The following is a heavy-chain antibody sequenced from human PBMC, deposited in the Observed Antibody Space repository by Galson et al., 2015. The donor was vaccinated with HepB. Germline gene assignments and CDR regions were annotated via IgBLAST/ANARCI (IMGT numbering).Heavy chain of an antibody. V-gene: IGHV3-11*01. CDR1: GFTFSDYY. Sequence: SLRLSCAASGFTFSDYYMSWIRQAPGKGLEWVSYISSSGSTIYYADSVKGRFTISRDNAKNSLYLQMNSLRAEDTAVYYCARSTEDSLVRGVNGYYYYYGMDVWGQGTPVTVSS. CDR2: ISSSGSTI. D-gene: IGHD3-10*01. CDR3: ARSTEDSLVRGVNGYYYYYGMDV. J-gene: IGHJ6*02.